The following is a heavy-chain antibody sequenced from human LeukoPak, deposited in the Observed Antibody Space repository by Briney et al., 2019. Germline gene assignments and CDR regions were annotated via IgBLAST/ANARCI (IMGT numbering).Heavy chain of an antibody. CDR3: ARHAGGYNPFQY. CDR1: GGSISSYY. V-gene: IGHV4-4*08. J-gene: IGHJ1*01. CDR2: IYTSGST. Sequence: SETLSLTCTVSGGSISSYYRSWIRQPPGKGLEWIGYIYTSGSTNYNPSLKSRVTISLDTSKNQFSLRLSSVTAADTAVYYCARHAGGYNPFQYWGQGALVTVSS. D-gene: IGHD5-24*01.